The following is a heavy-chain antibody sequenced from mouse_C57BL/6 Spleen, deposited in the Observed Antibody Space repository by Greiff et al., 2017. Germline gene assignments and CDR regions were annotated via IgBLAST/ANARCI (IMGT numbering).Heavy chain of an antibody. V-gene: IGHV1-69*01. CDR2: IDPSDSYT. CDR1: GYTFTSYW. Sequence: QVQLQQPGAELVMPGASVKLSCKASGYTFTSYWMHWVKQRPGQGLEWIGEIDPSDSYTNYNQKFKGKSTLTVDKSSSPAYMQLSSLTSEDSAVYYVARSGDYDERTCFAYWGQGTLVTVAA. J-gene: IGHJ3*01. CDR3: ARSGDYDERTCFAY. D-gene: IGHD2-4*01.